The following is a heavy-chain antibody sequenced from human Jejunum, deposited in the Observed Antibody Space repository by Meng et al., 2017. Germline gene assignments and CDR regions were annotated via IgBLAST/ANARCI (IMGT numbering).Heavy chain of an antibody. D-gene: IGHD4-23*01. CDR1: GGSFSDNY. V-gene: IGHV4-34*01. Sequence: ESLRLSCTVHGGSFSDNYWTWIRQPPGKGLEWIGEIHPSGSAYYDPSLKSRVTTSIDTSKNQFSLKLTSVTAADTAVYYCSRGDDSAKVGRDWGQGTLVTVSS. J-gene: IGHJ4*02. CDR3: SRGDDSAKVGRD. CDR2: IHPSGSA.